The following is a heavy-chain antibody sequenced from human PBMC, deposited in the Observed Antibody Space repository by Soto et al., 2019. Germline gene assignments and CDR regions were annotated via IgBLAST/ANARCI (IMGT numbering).Heavy chain of an antibody. Sequence: ASVKVSCKASGYTFTSYDINWVRQATGQGLEWMGWMNPNSGNTGYTQKFQGRVTMTRSTSISKAYMELSSLRSEDTAVYYCERGLYSSSWSYYFDYWGQGTLVTVSS. CDR2: MNPNSGNT. CDR1: GYTFTSYD. J-gene: IGHJ4*02. D-gene: IGHD6-13*01. V-gene: IGHV1-8*01. CDR3: ERGLYSSSWSYYFDY.